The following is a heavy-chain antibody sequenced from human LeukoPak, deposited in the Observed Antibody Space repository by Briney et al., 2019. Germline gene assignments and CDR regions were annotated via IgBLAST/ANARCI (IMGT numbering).Heavy chain of an antibody. V-gene: IGHV4-34*01. Sequence: SESLSLSCAVYGGSFTGYYWSWIRQPPGKGLEWIREINHSGSTNYNPSLKSRVTISVDTSKNQFSLKLSSVTAADTAVYYCARGPTYYYDSSSYLYWRQGTLVTVSS. J-gene: IGHJ4*02. CDR2: INHSGST. CDR1: GGSFTGYY. CDR3: ARGPTYYYDSSSYLY. D-gene: IGHD3-22*01.